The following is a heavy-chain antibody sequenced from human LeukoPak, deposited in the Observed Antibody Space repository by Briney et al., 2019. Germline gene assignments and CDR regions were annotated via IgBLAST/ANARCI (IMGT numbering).Heavy chain of an antibody. CDR3: ARGEVYGDRDFDY. CDR2: INPYNGNT. Sequence: ASVKVSCKTSGYTFTSYSIIWVRQAPGQGLECMGWINPYNGNTNYAQNLQGRVTMTTDTSTNTVYMELKSLRSDDTAVYYCARGEVYGDRDFDYWGQGTLVTVSS. J-gene: IGHJ4*02. V-gene: IGHV1-18*01. D-gene: IGHD4-17*01. CDR1: GYTFTSYS.